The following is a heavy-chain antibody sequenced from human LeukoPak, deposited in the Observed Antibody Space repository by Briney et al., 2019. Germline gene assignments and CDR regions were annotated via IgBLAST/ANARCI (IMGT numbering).Heavy chain of an antibody. CDR2: IYYSGST. J-gene: IGHJ4*02. CDR1: GGSVRSDSNY. D-gene: IGHD1-26*01. V-gene: IGHV4-39*01. CDR3: ARTSGSQIDY. Sequence: SETLSLTCTVSGGSVRSDSNYWSWIRQPPGKGLEWIGSIYYSGSTYYNPSLKSRVTISVDTSKNQFSLKLSSVTAADTAVYYCARTSGSQIDYWGQGTLVTVSS.